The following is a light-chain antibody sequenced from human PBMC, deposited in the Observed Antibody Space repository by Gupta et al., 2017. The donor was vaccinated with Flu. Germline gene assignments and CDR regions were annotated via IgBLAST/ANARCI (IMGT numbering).Light chain of an antibody. CDR3: SSHAVSFTYV. Sequence: QSALTQPRSVSGSPGQSVTISCTGTSSDVGAYNDVSWYQQLPGKAPKLMIYDVNKRPSGVPDRFSGSKSGNTASLTISGLQAEDEADYYCSSHAVSFTYVFGTGTIVTGL. CDR2: DVN. J-gene: IGLJ1*01. V-gene: IGLV2-11*01. CDR1: SSDVGAYND.